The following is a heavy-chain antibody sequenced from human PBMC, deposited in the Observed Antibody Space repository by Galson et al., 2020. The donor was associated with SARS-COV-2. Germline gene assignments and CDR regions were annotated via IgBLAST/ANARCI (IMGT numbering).Heavy chain of an antibody. CDR3: ARVAYYYDSSGRYYYYYGMDV. Sequence: ALHGESLKISCAASGFTFSSYWMHWVRQAPGKGLVWVSRINSDGSSTSYADSVKGRFTISRDNAKNTLYLQMNSLRAEDTAVYYCARVAYYYDSSGRYYYYYGMDVWGKGTTVTVSS. J-gene: IGHJ6*04. V-gene: IGHV3-74*01. CDR1: GFTFSSYW. D-gene: IGHD3-22*01. CDR2: INSDGSST.